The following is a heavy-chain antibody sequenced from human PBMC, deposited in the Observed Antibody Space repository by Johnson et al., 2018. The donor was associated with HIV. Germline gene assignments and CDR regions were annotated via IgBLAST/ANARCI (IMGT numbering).Heavy chain of an antibody. J-gene: IGHJ3*02. CDR3: ATGDGRGAFDI. CDR2: IRSIGGST. CDR1: GFTFSSFA. Sequence: EQLVESGGGVVQPGGSLRLSCAASGFTFSSFAMSWVRQAPGKGLEWVSGIRSIGGSTYYADSVKGRFTISRYNSKNTLYLQMNSLRAEDTAVYYCATGDGRGAFDIWGQGTMVTVSS. V-gene: IGHV3-23*04. D-gene: IGHD7-27*01.